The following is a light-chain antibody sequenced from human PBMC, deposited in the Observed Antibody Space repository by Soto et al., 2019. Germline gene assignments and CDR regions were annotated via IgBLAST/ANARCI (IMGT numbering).Light chain of an antibody. V-gene: IGKV3-20*01. CDR2: GAS. CDR3: QQYGSSPWT. Sequence: EIVLTHSPATLSLSPCERATLSFSASQSVSSYLAGYQQKPGQAPRLLIYGASSRATGIPDRFSGSGSGTDFTLTISRLEPEDFAVYYCQQYGSSPWTFGQGTKVDI. CDR1: QSVSSY. J-gene: IGKJ1*01.